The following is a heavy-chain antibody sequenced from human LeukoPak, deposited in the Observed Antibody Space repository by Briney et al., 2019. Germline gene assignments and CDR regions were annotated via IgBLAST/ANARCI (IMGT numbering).Heavy chain of an antibody. D-gene: IGHD6-13*01. Sequence: GRSLRLSCAASGFTFSSYAMSWVRQAPGKGLEWVSTIGGSGDTTFYADSVRGRFTISRDNSNNTLYLQMSSLRAEDTAVYYCAKGRSSIPAAANYWGQGTLVTVSS. CDR2: IGGSGDTT. V-gene: IGHV3-23*01. CDR3: AKGRSSIPAAANY. CDR1: GFTFSSYA. J-gene: IGHJ4*02.